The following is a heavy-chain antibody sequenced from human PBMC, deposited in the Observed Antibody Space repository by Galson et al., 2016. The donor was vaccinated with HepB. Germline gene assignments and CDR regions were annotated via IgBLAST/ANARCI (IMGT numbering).Heavy chain of an antibody. CDR2: TTNSRSAI. D-gene: IGHD2/OR15-2a*01. Sequence: SLRLSCAASGFTFSEYYMNWIRQAPGKGLELVSYTTNSRSAIYTADFVKGRFTISRDNAKNSLYLQMKSRRVEDTDVYYCARETTIVGASYDSWGQGTLVTVSS. J-gene: IGHJ4*02. V-gene: IGHV3-11*01. CDR1: GFTFSEYY. CDR3: ARETTIVGASYDS.